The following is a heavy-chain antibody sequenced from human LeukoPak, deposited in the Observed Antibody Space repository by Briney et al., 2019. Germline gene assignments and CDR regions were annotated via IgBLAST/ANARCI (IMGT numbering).Heavy chain of an antibody. D-gene: IGHD4-17*01. V-gene: IGHV4-34*01. Sequence: SETLSLTCAVYGGSFSGYYWSWIRQPPGKGLEWIGEINHSGSTNYNPSLKSRVTISVDTSKNQFSLKLSSVTAADTAVYYCARAAVTTGKGDYWGQGTLVTVSS. CDR1: GGSFSGYY. J-gene: IGHJ4*02. CDR2: INHSGST. CDR3: ARAAVTTGKGDY.